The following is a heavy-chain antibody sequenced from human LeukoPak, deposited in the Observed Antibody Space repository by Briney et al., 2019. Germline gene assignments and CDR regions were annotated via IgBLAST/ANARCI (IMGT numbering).Heavy chain of an antibody. CDR3: ARVWGSGSYYFYDY. CDR1: GFTFSSYS. V-gene: IGHV3-48*01. CDR2: ISSSSSTI. D-gene: IGHD3-10*01. J-gene: IGHJ4*02. Sequence: GGSLRLSCAASGFTFSSYSMNWVRQAPGKGLEWVPYISSSSSTIYYADSVKGRFTISRDNAKNSLYLQMNSLRAEDTAVYYCARVWGSGSYYFYDYWGQGTLVTVSS.